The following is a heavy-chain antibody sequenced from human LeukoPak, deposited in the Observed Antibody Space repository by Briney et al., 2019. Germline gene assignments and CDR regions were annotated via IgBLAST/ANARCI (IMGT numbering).Heavy chain of an antibody. J-gene: IGHJ4*02. D-gene: IGHD2-8*02. CDR3: AKPFFVSWWLPRFDY. CDR1: GFTFSSYA. CDR2: ISGSGGST. V-gene: IGHV3-23*01. Sequence: GGSLRLSCAASGFTFSSYAMSWVRQAPGKGLEWGSAISGSGGSTYYADSVKGRFAISRDNSKNTLYLQMNSLRAEDTAVYYCAKPFFVSWWLPRFDYWGQGTLVTVSS.